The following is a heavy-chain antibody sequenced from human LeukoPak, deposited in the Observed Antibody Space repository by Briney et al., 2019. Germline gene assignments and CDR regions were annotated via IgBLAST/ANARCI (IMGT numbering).Heavy chain of an antibody. CDR2: IRSKAYGGTT. CDR3: TRGGIAAAGIVDMDV. J-gene: IGHJ6*02. Sequence: GGSLRLSCTASGFTFGDYAMSWVRQAPGKGLEWVGFIRSKAYGGTTEYAASVEGRFTISRDDSKSIAYLQMNSLKTEDTAVYYCTRGGIAAAGIVDMDVWGQGTTVTVSS. V-gene: IGHV3-49*04. D-gene: IGHD6-13*01. CDR1: GFTFGDYA.